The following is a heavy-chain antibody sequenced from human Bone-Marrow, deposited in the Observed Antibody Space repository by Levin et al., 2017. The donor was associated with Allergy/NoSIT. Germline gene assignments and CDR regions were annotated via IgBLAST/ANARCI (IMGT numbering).Heavy chain of an antibody. CDR1: GFTFSSYA. J-gene: IGHJ4*02. V-gene: IGHV3-23*01. CDR3: AKDTPALSAGPYFDY. D-gene: IGHD2-2*01. CDR2: ISGGGGNT. Sequence: GGSLRLSCAVSGFTFSSYAMSWVRQAPGKGLEWVSGISGGGGNTYYADSVKGRFTISRDNSKKTLYLQMNSLRAEDTAVYYCAKDTPALSAGPYFDYWGQGTLVTVSS.